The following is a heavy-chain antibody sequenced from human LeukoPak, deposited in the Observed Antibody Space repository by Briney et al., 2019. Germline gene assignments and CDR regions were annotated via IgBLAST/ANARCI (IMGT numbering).Heavy chain of an antibody. CDR2: IYPGDSDS. V-gene: IGHV5-51*01. CDR1: GSRFTHYW. J-gene: IGHJ4*02. D-gene: IGHD3-10*02. Sequence: GESLKISCQTSGSRFTHYWIGWVRQLPGKGLEWMGIIYPGDSDSRYGPSFEGQVTISADKSINTAYLQWSSLTAADTAVYFCARGHVQEHFDFWGQGTLVTVSS. CDR3: ARGHVQEHFDF.